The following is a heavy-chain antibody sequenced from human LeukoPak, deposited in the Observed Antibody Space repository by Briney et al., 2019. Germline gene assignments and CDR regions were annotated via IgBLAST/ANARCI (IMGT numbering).Heavy chain of an antibody. Sequence: ASVKVSCKASGGTFSSYAISWVRQAPGQGLEWMGGIIPIFGTANYAQKFQERVTITRDMSTSTAYMELSSLRSEDTAVYYCAAGFRVWYYDSSPNAFDIWGQGTMVTVSS. D-gene: IGHD3-22*01. J-gene: IGHJ3*02. V-gene: IGHV1-69*05. CDR2: IIPIFGTA. CDR1: GGTFSSYA. CDR3: AAGFRVWYYDSSPNAFDI.